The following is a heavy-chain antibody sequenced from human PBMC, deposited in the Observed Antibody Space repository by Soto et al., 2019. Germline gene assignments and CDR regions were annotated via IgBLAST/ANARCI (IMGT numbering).Heavy chain of an antibody. D-gene: IGHD3-10*02. V-gene: IGHV2-5*02. CDR1: GFSLTTNGVA. Sequence: QITLKESGPTLVKPTQTLTLTCTFSGFSLTTNGVAVGWIRQPTGTALEWLALIYWDDDKRYSPSLRNRLTITKDTSKNQVVLTLTNVDPADTATYYCAFRPQLTMLGFDPWGQGTLVTVSS. CDR2: IYWDDDK. J-gene: IGHJ5*02. CDR3: AFRPQLTMLGFDP.